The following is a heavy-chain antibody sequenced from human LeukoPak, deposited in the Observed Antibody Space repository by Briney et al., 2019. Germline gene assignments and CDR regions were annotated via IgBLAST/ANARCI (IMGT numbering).Heavy chain of an antibody. D-gene: IGHD3-22*01. CDR1: GYTFTSYG. Sequence: ASVKVSCKASGYTFTSYGISWVRQAPGQGLEWMGWISAYNGNTNYEQKLQGRVTVTTDTSPSTAYMELRSLRSDDTAVYYCARGRTYYDSSGYPTPHDAFDIWGQGTMVTVSS. V-gene: IGHV1-18*01. CDR2: ISAYNGNT. J-gene: IGHJ3*02. CDR3: ARGRTYYDSSGYPTPHDAFDI.